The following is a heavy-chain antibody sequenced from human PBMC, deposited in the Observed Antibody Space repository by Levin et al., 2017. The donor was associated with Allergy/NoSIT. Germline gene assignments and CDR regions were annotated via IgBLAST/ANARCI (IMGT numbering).Heavy chain of an antibody. Sequence: GGSLRLSCEASGFTVSTNYMAWVRQAPGKGLEWVSVIFSGGSTYYADSVKGRFTISRDNSNNTLYLQMNRLRVEDTAIYYCSSAPGFSDYWGQGTQVTVSS. CDR3: SSAPGFSDY. CDR2: IFSGGST. J-gene: IGHJ4*02. V-gene: IGHV3-66*01. CDR1: GFTVSTNY.